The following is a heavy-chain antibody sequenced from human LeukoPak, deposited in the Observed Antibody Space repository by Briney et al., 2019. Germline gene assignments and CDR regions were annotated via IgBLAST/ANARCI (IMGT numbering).Heavy chain of an antibody. V-gene: IGHV4-39*01. D-gene: IGHD3-10*01. CDR2: IYYSGST. CDR1: GGSISSSSYY. J-gene: IGHJ3*02. Sequence: PSETLSLTCTVSGGSISSSSYYWGWIRQPPGKGLEWIGSIYYSGSTYYNPSLKSRVTISVDTPKNQFSLKLSSVTAADTAVYYCARLPMRGYYYGSGRFPDAFDIWGQGTMVTVSS. CDR3: ARLPMRGYYYGSGRFPDAFDI.